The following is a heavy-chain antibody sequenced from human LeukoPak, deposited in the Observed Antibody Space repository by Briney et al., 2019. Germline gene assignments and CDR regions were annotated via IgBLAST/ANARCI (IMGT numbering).Heavy chain of an antibody. CDR2: ISAYNGNT. CDR3: ARVRRDYYDSSGDFDY. V-gene: IGHV1-18*01. J-gene: IGHJ4*02. CDR1: GYTFTSYG. D-gene: IGHD3-22*01. Sequence: GASATVSCKASGYTFTSYGFSWVRQAPGQGPEWMGWISAYNGNTNYAQKVQGRVTMTTDTSTSTAYKELRSLRSDDTAVYYCARVRRDYYDSSGDFDYWGQGTVVTVSS.